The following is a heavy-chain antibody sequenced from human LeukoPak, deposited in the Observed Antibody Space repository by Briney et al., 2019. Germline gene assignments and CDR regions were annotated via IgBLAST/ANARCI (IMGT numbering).Heavy chain of an antibody. CDR1: GGSISSYY. V-gene: IGHV4-59*12. CDR3: ARESLDTAMEEDY. J-gene: IGHJ4*02. CDR2: IYYSGST. D-gene: IGHD5-18*01. Sequence: SETLSLTCTVSGGSISSYYWSWIRQPPGKGLEWIGYIYYSGSTNYNPSLKSRVTISVDTSKNQFSLKLSSVTAADTAVYYCARESLDTAMEEDYWGQGTLVTVSS.